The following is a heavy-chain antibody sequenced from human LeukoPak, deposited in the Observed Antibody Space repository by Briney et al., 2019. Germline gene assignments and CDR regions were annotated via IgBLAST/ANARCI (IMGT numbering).Heavy chain of an antibody. Sequence: SETLSLTCAVYGGSFSGYYWSWIRQPPGKGLEWIGEINHSGSTNYNPSLKSRVTISVDTSKNQFSLKLSSVTAADTAVYYCARGVYYDFWSGYYQGSVFYFDYWGQGTLVTVSS. CDR2: INHSGST. J-gene: IGHJ4*02. V-gene: IGHV4-34*01. CDR1: GGSFSGYY. CDR3: ARGVYYDFWSGYYQGSVFYFDY. D-gene: IGHD3-3*01.